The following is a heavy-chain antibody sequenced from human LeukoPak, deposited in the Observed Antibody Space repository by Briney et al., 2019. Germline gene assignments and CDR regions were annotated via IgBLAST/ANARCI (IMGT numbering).Heavy chain of an antibody. CDR3: AKVPYDSSGYSTYYFDY. V-gene: IGHV3-23*01. Sequence: GGSLRLSCAACGFTLSSYAMSWVGQAPGKGVEWVSAISGIGGSTYYADSVTGRFTISRDNSKTTLYLQMNSLRAEDTAVYYCAKVPYDSSGYSTYYFDYWGQGTLVTVSS. D-gene: IGHD3-22*01. CDR2: ISGIGGST. CDR1: GFTLSSYA. J-gene: IGHJ4*02.